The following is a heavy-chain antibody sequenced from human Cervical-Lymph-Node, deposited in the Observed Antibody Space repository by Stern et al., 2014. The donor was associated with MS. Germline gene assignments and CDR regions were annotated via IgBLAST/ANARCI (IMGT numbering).Heavy chain of an antibody. D-gene: IGHD6-6*01. J-gene: IGHJ4*02. CDR2: ISTDGIST. Sequence: EVQLVESGGGLVQPGGSLRLSCAASGFPYSTYWLHWVRQPPGKGLEWVSRISTDGISTRSAGAVKGLFTVSTNNAKSPGYLQMNGSGAEDTAVYYCARGGGGHSNSFFDYWGQGTLVTVSS. CDR1: GFPYSTYW. V-gene: IGHV3-74*02. CDR3: ARGGGGHSNSFFDY.